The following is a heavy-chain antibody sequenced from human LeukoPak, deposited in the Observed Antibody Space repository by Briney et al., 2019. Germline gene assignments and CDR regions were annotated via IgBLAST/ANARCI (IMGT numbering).Heavy chain of an antibody. V-gene: IGHV4-39*07. CDR1: SGSISTSNYY. Sequence: SETLSLTCTVSSGSISTSNYYWGWVRQPPGKALEWIGNSFYSGSTYYSPSLKSRVTISLDTSRNQFSLKLNSVTAADTAVYYCATAQNYDSSGNDAFDIWGQGTMVTVSS. CDR2: SFYSGST. D-gene: IGHD3-22*01. J-gene: IGHJ3*02. CDR3: ATAQNYDSSGNDAFDI.